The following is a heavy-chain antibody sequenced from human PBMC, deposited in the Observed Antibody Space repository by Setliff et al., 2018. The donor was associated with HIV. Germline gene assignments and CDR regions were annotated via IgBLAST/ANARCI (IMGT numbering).Heavy chain of an antibody. D-gene: IGHD4-17*01. V-gene: IGHV5-51*01. J-gene: IGHJ6*02. CDR3: ARLSTTVTPYYGMDV. Sequence: GESLKISCKGSGYGFTSYWIGWVRQMPGKGLEWMGIIYPGDSDTRYSPSFQGQVTISADKSINTAYLQWSSLKASDTAMYYCARLSTTVTPYYGMDVWGQGTMVTVS. CDR2: IYPGDSDT. CDR1: GYGFTSYW.